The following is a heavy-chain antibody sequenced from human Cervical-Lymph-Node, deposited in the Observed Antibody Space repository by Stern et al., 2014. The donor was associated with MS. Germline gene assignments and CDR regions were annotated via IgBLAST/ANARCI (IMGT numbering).Heavy chain of an antibody. CDR2: IYWDDDK. CDR1: GFSLSTNVVA. V-gene: IGHV2-5*02. J-gene: IGHJ4*02. CDR3: THVIVTYYRFDY. Sequence: QVTLRESGPTLVKPTQTLTLTCTFSGFSLSTNVVAVGWIRQPPGKALEWLALIYWDDDKRYSPSLKSRLTIAKDTSKSQVVLTMTNMDPVDTATYYCTHVIVTYYRFDYWGQGTLVTVSS. D-gene: IGHD3-22*01.